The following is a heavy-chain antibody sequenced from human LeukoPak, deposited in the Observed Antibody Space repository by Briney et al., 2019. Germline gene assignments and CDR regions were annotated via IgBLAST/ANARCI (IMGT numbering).Heavy chain of an antibody. J-gene: IGHJ3*02. CDR3: ARGASSGWLSAFDI. Sequence: GGSLRLSCAASGFTFSSYSMNWVRQAPGKGLEWVSSISSSSSYIYYADSVKGRFTISRDNAKNSLYLQMNSLRAEDTALYYCARGASSGWLSAFDIWGQGTMVTVSS. V-gene: IGHV3-21*04. CDR1: GFTFSSYS. CDR2: ISSSSSYI. D-gene: IGHD6-19*01.